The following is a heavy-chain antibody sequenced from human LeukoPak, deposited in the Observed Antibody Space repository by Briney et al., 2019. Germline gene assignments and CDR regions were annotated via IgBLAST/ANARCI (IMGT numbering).Heavy chain of an antibody. CDR3: ARGYSSGFAY. CDR1: GYTFIGYY. CDR2: INPSGGST. J-gene: IGHJ4*02. D-gene: IGHD6-19*01. Sequence: ASVKVSCKASGYTFIGYYMHWVRQAPGQGLEWMGIINPSGGSTSYAQKFQGRVTMTRDTSTSTVCMELSSLRSEDTAVYYCARGYSSGFAYWGQGTLVTVSS. V-gene: IGHV1-46*01.